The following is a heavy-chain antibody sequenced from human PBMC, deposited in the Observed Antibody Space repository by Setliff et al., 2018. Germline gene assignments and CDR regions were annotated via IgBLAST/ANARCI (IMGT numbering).Heavy chain of an antibody. J-gene: IGHJ4*02. V-gene: IGHV4-59*01. D-gene: IGHD3-16*01. CDR1: GGSITSDY. Sequence: SETLSLTCSVSGGSITSDYWSWIRQPPGKGLEWIGYMYDSGRTNYNPSLKSRVTISTGTSKNQFSLKLNSVTAADTAVYYCTRGDTSTFWDWGQGTLVTVSS. CDR3: TRGDTSTFWD. CDR2: MYDSGRT.